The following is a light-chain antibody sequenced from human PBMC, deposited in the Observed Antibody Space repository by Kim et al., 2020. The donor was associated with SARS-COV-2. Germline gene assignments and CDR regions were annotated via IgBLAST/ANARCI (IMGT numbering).Light chain of an antibody. CDR1: SSDVGGYKY. CDR2: DAS. Sequence: GQSVTISCTGSSSDVGGYKYVSWYQQHPGKAPKLMIYDASNRPSGVSDRFSGSKSGNTASLTISGLQAEDEADYYCSSYTSSSAWVFGGGTQLTVL. J-gene: IGLJ3*02. CDR3: SSYTSSSAWV. V-gene: IGLV2-14*04.